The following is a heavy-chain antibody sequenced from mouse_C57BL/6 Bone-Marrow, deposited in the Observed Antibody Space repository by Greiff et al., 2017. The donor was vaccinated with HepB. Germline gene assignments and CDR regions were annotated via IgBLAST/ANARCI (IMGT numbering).Heavy chain of an antibody. J-gene: IGHJ1*03. D-gene: IGHD1-3*01. CDR3: VESNYWYFDV. V-gene: IGHV3-6*01. CDR2: ISYDGSN. CDR1: GYSITSGYY. Sequence: EVHLVESGPGLVKPSQSLSLTCSVTGYSITSGYYWNWIRQFPGNKLEWMGYISYDGSNNYNPSLKNRISITRDTSKNQFFLKLNSVTTEDTATYYCVESNYWYFDVWGTGTTVTVSS.